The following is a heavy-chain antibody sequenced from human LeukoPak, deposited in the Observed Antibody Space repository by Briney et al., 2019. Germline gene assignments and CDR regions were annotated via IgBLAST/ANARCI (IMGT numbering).Heavy chain of an antibody. V-gene: IGHV3-21*04. Sequence: GGSLRLSCAASGVTFRSDTLNWVRQAPGKGLEWVSSISSGSTYIYNADSVKGRFTISRDNAKNSLYLQMNSLRAEDTAVYYCAKDLRPGYSYGYADYWGQGTLVTVSS. CDR1: GVTFRSDT. CDR3: AKDLRPGYSYGYADY. CDR2: ISSGSTYI. J-gene: IGHJ4*02. D-gene: IGHD5-18*01.